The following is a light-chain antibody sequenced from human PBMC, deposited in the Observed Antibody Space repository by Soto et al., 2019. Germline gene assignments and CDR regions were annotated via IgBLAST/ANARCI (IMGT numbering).Light chain of an antibody. J-gene: IGKJ1*01. CDR1: QSVSSY. CDR3: QQRSNWAVT. V-gene: IGKV3-11*01. CDR2: DAS. Sequence: EIVLTQSPATLSLSPGEGATLSCRASQSVSSYLAWYQQKPGQAPRLLIYDASNRATGIPARFSGSGSGTDVTLIISSLEPEDFAVYYCQQRSNWAVTFGLGTKVEV.